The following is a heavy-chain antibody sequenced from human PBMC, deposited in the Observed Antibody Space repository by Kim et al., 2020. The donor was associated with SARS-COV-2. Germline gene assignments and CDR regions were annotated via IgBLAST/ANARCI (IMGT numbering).Heavy chain of an antibody. J-gene: IGHJ4*02. Sequence: GGSLRLSCAASGFTFSSYGMHWVRQAPGKGLEWVAVISYDGSNKYYADSVKGRFTISRDNSKNTLYLQMNSLRAEDTAVYYCAKDGDGDPHFDYWGQGTL. CDR2: ISYDGSNK. CDR3: AKDGDGDPHFDY. D-gene: IGHD4-17*01. V-gene: IGHV3-30*18. CDR1: GFTFSSYG.